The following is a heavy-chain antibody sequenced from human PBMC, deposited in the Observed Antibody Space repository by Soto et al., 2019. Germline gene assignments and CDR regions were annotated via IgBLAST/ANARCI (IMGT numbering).Heavy chain of an antibody. J-gene: IGHJ6*02. D-gene: IGHD5-18*01. CDR1: GGTFSSYA. Sequence: SVKVSCKASGGTFSSYAISWVRQAPGQGLEWMGGIIPIFGTVNYAQKFQGRVTITADESTSTAYMELSSLRSEDTAVYYCARDSPDTAMVPGYYYGMDVWGQGTTVTVS. V-gene: IGHV1-69*13. CDR2: IIPIFGTV. CDR3: ARDSPDTAMVPGYYYGMDV.